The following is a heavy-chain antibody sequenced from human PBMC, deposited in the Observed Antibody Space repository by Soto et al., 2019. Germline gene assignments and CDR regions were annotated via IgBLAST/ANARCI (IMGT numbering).Heavy chain of an antibody. D-gene: IGHD1-26*01. CDR2: ISAYNGNT. CDR3: ARVIGEATRGNQYFDY. V-gene: IGHV1-18*01. J-gene: IGHJ4*02. Sequence: GASVKVSCKASGYTFTSYGISWVRQAPGQGLEWMGWISAYNGNTNYAQKLQGRVTMTTDTSTSTAYMELRSLRSDDTAVYYCARVIGEATRGNQYFDYGGKETLATVPS. CDR1: GYTFTSYG.